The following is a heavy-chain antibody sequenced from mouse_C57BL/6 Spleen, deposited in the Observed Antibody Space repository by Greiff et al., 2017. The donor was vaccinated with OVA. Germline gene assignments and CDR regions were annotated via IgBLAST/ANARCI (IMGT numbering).Heavy chain of an antibody. J-gene: IGHJ2*01. CDR2: IDPENGDT. CDR3: TTRVVATDY. Sequence: VQLQQSGAELVRPGASVQLSCTASGFNIKDDYMHWVKQRPEQGLEWIGWIDPENGDTEYASKFQGKATITADTSSNTAYLKLSSLTSEDTAVYYCTTRVVATDYWGQGTTLTVSS. D-gene: IGHD1-1*01. CDR1: GFNIKDDY. V-gene: IGHV14-4*01.